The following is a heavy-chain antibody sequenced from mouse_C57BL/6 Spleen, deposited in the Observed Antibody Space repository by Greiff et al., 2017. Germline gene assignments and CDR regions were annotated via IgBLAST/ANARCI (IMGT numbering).Heavy chain of an antibody. D-gene: IGHD1-1*01. J-gene: IGHJ2*01. CDR3: ARYRLRYDFDY. CDR1: GFTFTDYY. CDR2: IRNKANGYTT. Sequence: EVKLVESGGGLVQPGGSLSLSCAASGFTFTDYYMSWVRQPPGKALEWLGFIRNKANGYTTEYSASVKGRFTISRDNSQSILYLQMNALRAEDSATYYCARYRLRYDFDYWGQGTTLTVSS. V-gene: IGHV7-3*01.